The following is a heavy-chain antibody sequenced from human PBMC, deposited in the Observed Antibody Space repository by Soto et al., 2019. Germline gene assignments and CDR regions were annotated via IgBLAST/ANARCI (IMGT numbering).Heavy chain of an antibody. V-gene: IGHV4-59*01. CDR3: AGGRWVQLPGY. Sequence: SETLSLTCVVSGGSLSSYYWSWIRQPPGKGLEWIGYIYYSGSTNYNPSLKSRVTISVDTSKNQFSLKLTSVTAADTAVYYCAGGRWVQLPGYWGQGMLVTVSS. J-gene: IGHJ4*02. CDR1: GGSLSSYY. D-gene: IGHD5-12*01. CDR2: IYYSGST.